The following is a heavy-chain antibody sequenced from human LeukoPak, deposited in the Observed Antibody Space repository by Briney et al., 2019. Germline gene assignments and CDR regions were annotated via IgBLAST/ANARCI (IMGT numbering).Heavy chain of an antibody. J-gene: IGHJ4*02. Sequence: ASVKVSCKASGYTFTSNYIHWVRQAPGQGLEWMGMIYPRDGSTSYAQKFQGRVTVTRDTSTSTVHMGLSSLRSEDTAVYYCARWGYGDDYWGQGTLVTVSS. CDR2: IYPRDGST. CDR3: ARWGYGDDY. D-gene: IGHD3-10*01. CDR1: GYTFTSNY. V-gene: IGHV1-46*01.